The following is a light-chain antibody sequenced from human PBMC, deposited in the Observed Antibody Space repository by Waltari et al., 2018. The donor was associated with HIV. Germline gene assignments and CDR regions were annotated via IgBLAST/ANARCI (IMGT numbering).Light chain of an antibody. J-gene: IGLJ1*01. CDR2: EDT. Sequence: SFELTQPPSVSVSPGQTATIACSGNPLTRGSPYWYRQKSGQAPELVLYEDTKRTSVTPERFRGSRSGTTATLTISGAQVEDEGDYYCYSTDSSDSHRGVFGTGTAVYVL. CDR1: PLTRGS. CDR3: YSTDSSDSHRGV. V-gene: IGLV3-10*01.